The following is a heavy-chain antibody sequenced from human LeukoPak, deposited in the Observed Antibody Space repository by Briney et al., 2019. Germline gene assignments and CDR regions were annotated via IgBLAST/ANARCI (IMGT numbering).Heavy chain of an antibody. CDR2: ISTGGST. CDR3: AKGYSSSWSIEYFQH. Sequence: GGSLRLSCAGSGFTFNTYAMTWVHQAPGKGLEWVSTISTGGSTYYTYSVKGRFTISRDNSKNTMYLQMNSLRDEDTAVYYCAKGYSSSWSIEYFQHWGQGTLVTVSS. V-gene: IGHV3-23*01. D-gene: IGHD6-13*01. J-gene: IGHJ1*01. CDR1: GFTFNTYA.